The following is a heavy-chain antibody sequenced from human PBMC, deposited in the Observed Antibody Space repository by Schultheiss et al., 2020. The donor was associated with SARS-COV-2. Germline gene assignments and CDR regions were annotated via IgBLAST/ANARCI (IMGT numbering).Heavy chain of an antibody. D-gene: IGHD3-3*01. V-gene: IGHV4-59*01. CDR2: IFYSGNT. CDR1: GGSIRSYY. J-gene: IGHJ3*02. CDR3: ARAIILRVAFDI. Sequence: SETLSLTCTVSGGSIRSYYWSWIRQPPGKDLEWVGYIFYSGNTDYNPSLKSRLTISVDTSKNQFSLKLRSVTAADTAVYFCARAIILRVAFDIWGQGTMVTVSS.